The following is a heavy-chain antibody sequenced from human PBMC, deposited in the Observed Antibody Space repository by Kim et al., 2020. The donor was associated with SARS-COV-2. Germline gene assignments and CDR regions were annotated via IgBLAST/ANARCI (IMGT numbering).Heavy chain of an antibody. Sequence: SDTLSLTCTVSGGSISSYYWSWIRQPPGKGLEWIGYIYYSGSTNYNPSLKSRVTISVDTSKNQFSLKLSSVTAADTAVYYCASLYGSGPDPWGQGTLVTVSS. CDR2: IYYSGST. CDR1: GGSISSYY. J-gene: IGHJ5*02. CDR3: ASLYGSGPDP. V-gene: IGHV4-59*08. D-gene: IGHD3-10*01.